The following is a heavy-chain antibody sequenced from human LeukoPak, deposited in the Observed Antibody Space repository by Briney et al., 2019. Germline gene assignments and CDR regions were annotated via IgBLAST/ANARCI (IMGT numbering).Heavy chain of an antibody. CDR3: ASIPSGDKARAFDI. CDR2: ISYDGSNK. D-gene: IGHD2-21*02. Sequence: GGSLRLSCAASGFTFSSYAMHWVRQAPGKGLEWVAVISYDGSNKYYADSVKGRFTISRDNAKNSLYLQMNSLRAEDTAVYYCASIPSGDKARAFDIWGQGTMVTVSS. CDR1: GFTFSSYA. J-gene: IGHJ3*02. V-gene: IGHV3-30*04.